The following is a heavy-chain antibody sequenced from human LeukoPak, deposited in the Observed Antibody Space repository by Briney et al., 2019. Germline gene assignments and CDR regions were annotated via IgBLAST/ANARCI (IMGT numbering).Heavy chain of an antibody. D-gene: IGHD2-2*01. CDR1: GVYITNGLYF. Sequence: PSETLSLTCTVSGVYITNGLYFWNWIRQPAGKGLEWIGRIYSNGDTNYNPSLKSRVTISQDRTRNQFSLKLSSVTAADTAVYYCASLYCSSTSCHYARFDPWGQGTLVTVSS. CDR3: ASLYCSSTSCHYARFDP. V-gene: IGHV4-61*02. CDR2: IYSNGDT. J-gene: IGHJ5*02.